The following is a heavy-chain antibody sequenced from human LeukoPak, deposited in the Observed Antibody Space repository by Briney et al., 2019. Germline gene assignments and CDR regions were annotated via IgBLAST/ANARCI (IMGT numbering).Heavy chain of an antibody. CDR1: GFTFSTYA. J-gene: IGHJ6*03. Sequence: GGSLRLSCAASGFTFSTYAMSWVRQAPRKGLEWVSAISGSGGSTYYADSVKGRFTISRDNSKNTLYLQMNSLRAEDTAVYYCAKEWELGPYYMDVWGKGTTVTVSS. CDR3: AKEWELGPYYMDV. V-gene: IGHV3-23*01. D-gene: IGHD1-26*01. CDR2: ISGSGGST.